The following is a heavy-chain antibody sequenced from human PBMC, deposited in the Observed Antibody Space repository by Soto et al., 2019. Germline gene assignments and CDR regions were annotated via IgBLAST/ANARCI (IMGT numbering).Heavy chain of an antibody. Sequence: ASVKVSCKGSGYTFTSCYMHWVRQAPGQGLEWMGIINPSGGSTSYAQKFQGRVTMTRDTSTSTVYMELSSLRSEDTAVYYCARDQGIAARPIDYWGQGTLVTVSS. V-gene: IGHV1-46*01. CDR1: GYTFTSCY. D-gene: IGHD6-6*01. CDR3: ARDQGIAARPIDY. J-gene: IGHJ4*02. CDR2: INPSGGST.